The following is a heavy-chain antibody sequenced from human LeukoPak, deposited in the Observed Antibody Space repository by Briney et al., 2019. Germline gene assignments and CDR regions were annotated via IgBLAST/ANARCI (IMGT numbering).Heavy chain of an antibody. Sequence: GASVKVSCKASGYTFTSYGISWVRRAPGQGLEWMGWISAYNGNTNYAQKFQGRVTITRDTSASTAYMELSSLRSEDTAVYYCARAELTDTNEIVVVTAGFDYWGQGTLVTVSS. CDR2: ISAYNGNT. D-gene: IGHD2-21*02. CDR1: GYTFTSYG. V-gene: IGHV1-18*01. CDR3: ARAELTDTNEIVVVTAGFDY. J-gene: IGHJ4*02.